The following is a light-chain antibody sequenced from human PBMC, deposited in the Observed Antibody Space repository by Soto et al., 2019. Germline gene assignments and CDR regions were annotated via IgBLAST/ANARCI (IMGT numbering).Light chain of an antibody. CDR3: QQSHSSPRT. CDR2: AAS. Sequence: DIPMTQSPSSLSASVGDRVTITCRASQSIRHYLSWYQQKPGRAPKLLIYAASTLQSGVPSRFSGSGSGTDFTLAISSLQPEDFATYYCQQSHSSPRTFGPGTKVDIK. CDR1: QSIRHY. J-gene: IGKJ3*01. V-gene: IGKV1-39*01.